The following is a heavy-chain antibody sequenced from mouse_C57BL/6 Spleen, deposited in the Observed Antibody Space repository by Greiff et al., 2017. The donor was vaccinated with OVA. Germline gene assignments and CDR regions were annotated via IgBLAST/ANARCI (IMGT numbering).Heavy chain of an antibody. V-gene: IGHV5-17*01. CDR2: ISSGSSTI. J-gene: IGHJ1*03. D-gene: IGHD1-1*01. CDR1: GFTFSDYG. CDR3: AISLITTGVPDV. Sequence: EVKLMESGGGLVKPGGSLKLSCAASGFTFSDYGMHWVRQAPEKGLEWVAYISSGSSTIYYADTVKGRFTISRDNAKNTLFLQMTSLRSEDTAMYYCAISLITTGVPDVWGTGTTVTVSS.